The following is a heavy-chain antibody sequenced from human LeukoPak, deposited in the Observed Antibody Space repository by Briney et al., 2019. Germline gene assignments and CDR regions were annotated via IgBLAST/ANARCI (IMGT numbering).Heavy chain of an antibody. D-gene: IGHD2-2*01. CDR3: ARLQYCGGTSCYWFDP. CDR1: GGSISSGLYS. V-gene: IGHV4-30-2*01. J-gene: IGHJ5*02. Sequence: SETLSLTCDVSGGSISSGLYSWSWIRQPLGKGLEWIGYIYHTGSTYYNPSLKSRVTISVDTSKNQFSLRLSSVTAADTAVYYCARLQYCGGTSCYWFDPWGQGTLVTVSS. CDR2: IYHTGST.